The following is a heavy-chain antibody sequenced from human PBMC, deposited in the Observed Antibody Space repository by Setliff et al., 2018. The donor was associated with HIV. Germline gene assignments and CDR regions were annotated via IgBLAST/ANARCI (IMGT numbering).Heavy chain of an antibody. Sequence: SETLSLTCTVSGSSISSHYWSWIRQPPGKGLDWIGYVYYSGSTNYNPSLKSRVTISVDTSKNQFSLKLSSVTAADTAVYYCARLLDVDTDMVTGYYFDSWGQGTLVTSPQ. V-gene: IGHV4-59*11. CDR1: GSSISSHY. J-gene: IGHJ4*02. CDR3: ARLLDVDTDMVTGYYFDS. D-gene: IGHD5-18*01. CDR2: VYYSGST.